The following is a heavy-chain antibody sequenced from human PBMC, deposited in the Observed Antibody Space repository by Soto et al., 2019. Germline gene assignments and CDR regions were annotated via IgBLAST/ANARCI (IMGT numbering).Heavy chain of an antibody. J-gene: IGHJ4*02. V-gene: IGHV3-48*02. CDR1: GFTFSDYS. CDR2: ISSSGSTI. D-gene: IGHD4-17*01. CDR3: ARFHYGDSPG. Sequence: EVQLVESGGGLVQPGGSLRLSCAASGFTFSDYSMNWVRQAPGKGLEWVSYISSSGSTIYYADSVKVRFTFSRDNAKNSLYLQMNSLRDEDTAVYYCARFHYGDSPGWGQGTLVIVSS.